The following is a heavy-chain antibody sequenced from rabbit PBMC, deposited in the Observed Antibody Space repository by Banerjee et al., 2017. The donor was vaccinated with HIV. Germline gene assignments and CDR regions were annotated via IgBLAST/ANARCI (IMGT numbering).Heavy chain of an antibody. D-gene: IGHD2-1*01. Sequence: QEQLVESGGGLVQPEGSLTLTCTASGFSFSSSYYMCWVRQAPGKGLEWIGCIHTTSGNTYYASWAKGRFTISKTSSTTVTLQMTSLTGADTATYFCASGGDFDTGYAYNLWGPGTLVTVS. V-gene: IGHV1S45*01. J-gene: IGHJ4*01. CDR3: ASGGDFDTGYAYNL. CDR2: IHTTSGNT. CDR1: GFSFSSSYY.